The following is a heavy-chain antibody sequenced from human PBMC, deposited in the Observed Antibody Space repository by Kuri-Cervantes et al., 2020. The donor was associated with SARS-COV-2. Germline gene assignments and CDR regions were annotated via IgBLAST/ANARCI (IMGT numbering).Heavy chain of an antibody. D-gene: IGHD4-17*01. Sequence: GESLKISCAASGFTFSSYAMHWVRQAPGKGLEWVAVISYDGSNKYYADSVKGRFTISRDNSKNTLYLQMNGLRAEDTAVYYCARDPSAVTPVYWGQGTLVTVSS. CDR1: GFTFSSYA. CDR2: ISYDGSNK. CDR3: ARDPSAVTPVY. J-gene: IGHJ4*02. V-gene: IGHV3-30-3*01.